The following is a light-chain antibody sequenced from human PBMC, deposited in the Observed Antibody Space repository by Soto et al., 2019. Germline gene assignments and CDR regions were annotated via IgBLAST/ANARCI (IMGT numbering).Light chain of an antibody. CDR1: QSVGTN. CDR2: GTS. J-gene: IGKJ1*01. V-gene: IGKV3-15*01. Sequence: EIVMTQSPATLSVSPGERATLSCRASQSVGTNLAWYQQQPGQAPRLLIVGTSTRATGIPARVSGSGSGTDFTLTIRSVQSADFAVVDCQQYTNRPPWTFGRGTKVDMK. CDR3: QQYTNRPPWT.